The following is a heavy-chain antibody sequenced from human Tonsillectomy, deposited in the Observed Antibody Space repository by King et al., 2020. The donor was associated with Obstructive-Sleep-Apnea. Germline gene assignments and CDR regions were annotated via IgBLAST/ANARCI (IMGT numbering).Heavy chain of an antibody. J-gene: IGHJ5*02. Sequence: QLVQSGAEVKKPGSSVKVSCKTSGGTFSSYAIIWVRQAPGQGLEWMGRIIPILDITNFAQKFQGRVTITADKSTNTAYMELSSLRSDDTAVYYCAREHAGGDGGNWFDPWGQGTLVTVSS. V-gene: IGHV1-69*04. CDR2: IIPILDIT. CDR3: AREHAGGDGGNWFDP. D-gene: IGHD2-21*02. CDR1: GGTFSSYA.